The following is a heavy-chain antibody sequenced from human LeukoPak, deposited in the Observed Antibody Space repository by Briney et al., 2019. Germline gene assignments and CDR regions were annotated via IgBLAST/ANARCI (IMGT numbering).Heavy chain of an antibody. CDR1: GFSFSAYP. V-gene: IGHV3-23*01. CDR3: VKKGQADDDGKPD. CDR2: ISASGDVT. Sequence: PGGSLRLSCAASGFSFSAYPMGWVRQAPGKGLQWLSGISASGDVTFHADRVKGRFAISRDNSKNTLYVQMNNLRADDTAVYYCVKKGQADDDGKPDWGQGALVTVSP. D-gene: IGHD1-1*01. J-gene: IGHJ4*02.